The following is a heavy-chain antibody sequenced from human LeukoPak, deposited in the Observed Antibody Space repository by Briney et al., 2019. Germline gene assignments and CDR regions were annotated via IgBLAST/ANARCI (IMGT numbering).Heavy chain of an antibody. Sequence: GGSLRLSCAASGFTFSSYSLSWVRQAPGKGLEWVSGISGSGGSTHYADSVKGRFTISRDNSKSTLYLQMNSLRAEDTAVYYCAKENYDTSGYYYIPYYFDYWGQGTLVTVSS. CDR3: AKENYDTSGYYYIPYYFDY. CDR2: ISGSGGST. CDR1: GFTFSSYS. D-gene: IGHD3-22*01. V-gene: IGHV3-23*01. J-gene: IGHJ4*02.